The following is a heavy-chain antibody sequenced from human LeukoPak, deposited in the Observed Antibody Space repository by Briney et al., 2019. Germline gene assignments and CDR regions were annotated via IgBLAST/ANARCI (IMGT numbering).Heavy chain of an antibody. CDR3: ACYNFVGRTFDC. V-gene: IGHV4-59*11. D-gene: IGHD5-24*01. J-gene: IGHJ4*02. CDR1: GDSMNGHF. CDR2: VHYSLPS. Sequence: PSETLSLTCSVSGDSMNGHFWSWIRQSPGKGLEWIGNVHYSLPSNFSPSLESRVTISMDTSRSQFSLKLGTVTAADTAVYYCACYNFVGRTFDCWGQGTLVTVSS.